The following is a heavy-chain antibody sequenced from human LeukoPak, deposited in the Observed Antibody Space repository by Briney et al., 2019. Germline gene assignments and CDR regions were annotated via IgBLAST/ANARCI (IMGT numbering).Heavy chain of an antibody. CDR3: ARVDPAMGRDYYFDW. Sequence: EASVKVSCKASGYTFTGYYIHWVRQAPGRGLEWMGWVNPDNGGTKYAQKFQGRVTMTSDTSISTAYMDLSRLTSDDTAMYYCARVDPAMGRDYYFDWWGQGTLVTVSS. D-gene: IGHD3-10*01. CDR2: VNPDNGGT. J-gene: IGHJ4*02. CDR1: GYTFTGYY. V-gene: IGHV1-2*02.